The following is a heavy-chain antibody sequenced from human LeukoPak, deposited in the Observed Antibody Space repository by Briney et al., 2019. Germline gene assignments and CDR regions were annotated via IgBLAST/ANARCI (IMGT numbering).Heavy chain of an antibody. V-gene: IGHV4-59*01. CDR2: IYYSGST. CDR3: ARGGMEFDP. CDR1: GGSISSYC. Sequence: PSETLSLTCTVSGGSISSYCWSWIRQPPGKGPEWIGYIYYSGSTNYNPSLKSRVTISVDTSKNQFSLKLSSVTAADTAVYYCARGGMEFDPWGQGTLVTVSS. J-gene: IGHJ5*02.